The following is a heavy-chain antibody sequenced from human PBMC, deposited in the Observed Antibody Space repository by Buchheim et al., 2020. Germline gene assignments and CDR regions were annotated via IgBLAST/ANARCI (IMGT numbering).Heavy chain of an antibody. Sequence: QVQLVESGGGVVQPGRSLRLSCAASGFTFSNYGMHWVRQAPGKGLEWVAFIRYDGTNKYYADSVKGRFTISRDSSKNTLDLQMTSLRAEDTAVYYCAKDLGTEYDIFDYWGQGT. V-gene: IGHV3-30*02. CDR2: IRYDGTNK. D-gene: IGHD3-9*01. CDR3: AKDLGTEYDIFDY. J-gene: IGHJ4*02. CDR1: GFTFSNYG.